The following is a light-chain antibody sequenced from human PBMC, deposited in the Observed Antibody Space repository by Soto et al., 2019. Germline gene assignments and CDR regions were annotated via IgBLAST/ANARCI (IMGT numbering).Light chain of an antibody. CDR2: KAS. V-gene: IGKV1-5*03. CDR3: QHYNSYSEA. CDR1: QTISSW. J-gene: IGKJ1*01. Sequence: DIQMAPSPSTLSGSVVDRVTITCRASQTISSWLAWYQQKPGKAPKLLIYKASTLKSGVPSRFSGSGSGTEFTLTISSLQPDDFATYYCQHYNSYSEAFGQGTKVDIK.